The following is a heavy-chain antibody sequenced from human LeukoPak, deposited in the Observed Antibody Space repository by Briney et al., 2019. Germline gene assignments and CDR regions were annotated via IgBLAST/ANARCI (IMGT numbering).Heavy chain of an antibody. CDR2: IRSKAYGGTT. V-gene: IGHV3-49*04. J-gene: IGHJ5*02. Sequence: GGSLRLSCTASGFTFGDNAMSWVRQAPGKGLEWVGFIRSKAYGGTTEYAASVKGRFTISRDDSKSIAYLQMNSLKTEDTAVYYCTRSLDRIQLWLISRWFDPWGQGTLVTVSS. D-gene: IGHD5-18*01. CDR1: GFTFGDNA. CDR3: TRSLDRIQLWLISRWFDP.